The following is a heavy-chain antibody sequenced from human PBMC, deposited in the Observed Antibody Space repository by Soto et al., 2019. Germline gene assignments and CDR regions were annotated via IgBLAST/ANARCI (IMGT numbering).Heavy chain of an antibody. D-gene: IGHD6-19*01. J-gene: IGHJ4*02. CDR2: IKSNSDGGTT. CDR1: GFIFTNAW. Sequence: EVQLVESGGGLVKPGGSLRLSCVASGFIFTNAWMSWVRQAPGKGLEWVGRIKSNSDGGTTDYAAPVKGRFTISRDDSKNTLYLQMNSLKTEDTALYYCTTYGVAVAGAPAPFDYWGQGTLVTVSS. CDR3: TTYGVAVAGAPAPFDY. V-gene: IGHV3-15*01.